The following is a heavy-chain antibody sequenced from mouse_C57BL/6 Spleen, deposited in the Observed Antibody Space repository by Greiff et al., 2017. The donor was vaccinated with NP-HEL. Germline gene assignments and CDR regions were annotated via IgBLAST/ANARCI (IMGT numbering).Heavy chain of an antibody. Sequence: QVQLQQSGAELVKPGASVKISCKASGYAFSSYWMNWVKQRPGKGLEWIGQIYPGDGDTNYNGKFKGKATLTADKSSSTAYMQLSSLTSEDSAVYFCATGYDYDGAMDYWGQGTSVTVSS. D-gene: IGHD2-4*01. V-gene: IGHV1-80*01. CDR1: GYAFSSYW. CDR3: ATGYDYDGAMDY. J-gene: IGHJ4*01. CDR2: IYPGDGDT.